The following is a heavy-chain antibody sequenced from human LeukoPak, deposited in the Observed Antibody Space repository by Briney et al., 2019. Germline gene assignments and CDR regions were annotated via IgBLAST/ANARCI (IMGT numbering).Heavy chain of an antibody. CDR2: IYPGDYDT. CDR1: GYSFTSYW. J-gene: IGHJ6*02. CDR3: ARHRLCFAELSRPSLRDYGMDV. Sequence: GESLETSCKGSGYSFTSYWIGLGREMPGKGLEWMGIIYPGDYDTRYSPSFQGQVTISADKSISTAYLQWSSLEASDTTMYYCARHRLCFAELSRPSLRDYGMDVWGQGTTVTVSS. D-gene: IGHD3-10*01. V-gene: IGHV5-51*01.